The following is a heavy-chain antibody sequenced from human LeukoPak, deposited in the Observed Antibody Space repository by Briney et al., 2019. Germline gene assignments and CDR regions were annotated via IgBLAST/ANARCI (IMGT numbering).Heavy chain of an antibody. V-gene: IGHV3-21*01. CDR3: AREVYGAYYFDY. CDR2: ISSGSSFI. D-gene: IGHD4-17*01. J-gene: IGHJ4*02. Sequence: PGGSLRLSCAASGFTFSTYTMNWVRQAPGKGLEWVSSISSGSSFISYADSVKGRFTISRDNAKNSLYLQMNSLRAEDTAVYYCAREVYGAYYFDYWGQGTLVTVSS. CDR1: GFTFSTYT.